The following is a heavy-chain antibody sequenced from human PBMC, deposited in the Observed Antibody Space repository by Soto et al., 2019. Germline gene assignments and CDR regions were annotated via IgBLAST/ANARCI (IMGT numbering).Heavy chain of an antibody. D-gene: IGHD3-3*01. CDR2: ISSSSSTI. CDR3: ASASPFTIFGVVTPRLTYYYYMDV. CDR1: GFTFSSYS. Sequence: GGSLRLSCAASGFTFSSYSMNWVRQAPGKGLEWVSYISSSSSTIYYADSVKGRFTISRDNAKNSLYLQMNSLRDEDTAVYYCASASPFTIFGVVTPRLTYYYYMDVWGKGTTVTVSS. J-gene: IGHJ6*03. V-gene: IGHV3-48*02.